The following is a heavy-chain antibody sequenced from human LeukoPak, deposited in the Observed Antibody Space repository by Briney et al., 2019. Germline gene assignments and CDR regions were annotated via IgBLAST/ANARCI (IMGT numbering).Heavy chain of an antibody. V-gene: IGHV3-33*01. CDR1: GFTFSSYG. CDR3: ATPTHSSSWYYFDY. D-gene: IGHD6-13*01. Sequence: GGSLRLSCAASGFTFSSYGMHWVRQAPGKGLEWVAVIWYDGSNKYYADSVKGRFTISRDNSKNTLYLQMNSLRAEDTAVYYCATPTHSSSWYYFDYWGQGTLVTVPS. J-gene: IGHJ4*02. CDR2: IWYDGSNK.